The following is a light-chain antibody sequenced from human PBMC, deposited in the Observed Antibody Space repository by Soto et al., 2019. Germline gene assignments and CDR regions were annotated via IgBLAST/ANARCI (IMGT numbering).Light chain of an antibody. CDR1: QGIGSA. J-gene: IGKJ4*01. CDR2: DAS. V-gene: IGKV1D-13*01. Sequence: AIQLTQSPSSLSASVGDRVTITCRASQGIGSALAWYQQKPGKAPKLLIYDASSLESGVPSRFSGSGSGTDFTLTISSLQREDFATYYCQQFHNYPPLTFGGGTKVDIK. CDR3: QQFHNYPPLT.